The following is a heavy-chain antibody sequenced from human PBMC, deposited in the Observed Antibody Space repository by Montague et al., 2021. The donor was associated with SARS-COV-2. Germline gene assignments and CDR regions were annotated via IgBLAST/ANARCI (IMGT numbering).Heavy chain of an antibody. J-gene: IGHJ3*01. CDR3: ARDLYWAFDA. V-gene: IGHV6-1*01. CDR1: GDSVSSNIAA. D-gene: IGHD2-8*02. CDR2: TKYTSTRYE. Sequence: CAISGDSVSSNIAAWNWIRQSPSRGLEWLGRTKYTSTRYETYAVSVQSRITITADTSKNQFSLHLKSVTPEDTAVYYCARDLYWAFDAWGLGTTVTVSA.